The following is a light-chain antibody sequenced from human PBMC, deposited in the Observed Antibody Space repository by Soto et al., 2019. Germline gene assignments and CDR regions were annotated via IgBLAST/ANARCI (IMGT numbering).Light chain of an antibody. Sequence: AIRMTQSPSSFSASTGDRVTITCRASQGISSYLAWYQQKPGKAPKLLIYAASTLQSGVPSRFSGSGSGTDFTVTISCLQSEDFATYYCQQYYSYPRTVGQGTKVEIK. CDR3: QQYYSYPRT. CDR2: AAS. J-gene: IGKJ1*01. CDR1: QGISSY. V-gene: IGKV1-8*01.